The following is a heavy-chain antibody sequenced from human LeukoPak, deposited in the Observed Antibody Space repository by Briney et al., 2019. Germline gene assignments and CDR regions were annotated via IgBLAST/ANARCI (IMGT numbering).Heavy chain of an antibody. CDR3: ARGRWRIVGANDY. V-gene: IGHV4-34*01. J-gene: IGHJ4*02. CDR2: INHSGST. CDR1: GGSFSGYY. Sequence: SETLSLTCAVYGGSFSGYYWSWIRQPPGKGLEWIGEINHSGSTNYNPSLKSRVTISVDTSKNQFSLKLSSVTAADTAVYYCARGRWRIVGANDYWGQGTLVTVSS. D-gene: IGHD1-26*01.